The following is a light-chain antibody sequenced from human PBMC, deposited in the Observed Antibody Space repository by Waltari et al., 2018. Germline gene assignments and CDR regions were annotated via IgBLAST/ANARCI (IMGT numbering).Light chain of an antibody. CDR2: DAF. CDR1: QNVNSY. CDR3: QQRANWPIT. Sequence: EIVLTQSPATLSLSPGERATLSCRASQNVNSYLIWYQQNPGQAPRLLIYDAFNRATGIPARFSCSGSGTDFTLTISSLEPEDFADYYCQQRANWPITFGQGTRLEIK. V-gene: IGKV3-11*01. J-gene: IGKJ5*01.